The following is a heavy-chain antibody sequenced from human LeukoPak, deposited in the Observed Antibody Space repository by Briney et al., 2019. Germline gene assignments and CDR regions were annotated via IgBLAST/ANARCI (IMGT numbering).Heavy chain of an antibody. J-gene: IGHJ6*02. CDR2: FDPEDGET. Sequence: ASVKVSCKVSGYTLTELSMHWVRQPPGKGLEWMGGFDPEDGETIYAQKFQGRVTITRDTSTSTVYMELSSLTSEDAAVYYCARGRREHQPPPQDYYYHGMDVWGQGTTVTVSS. CDR1: GYTLTELS. D-gene: IGHD1/OR15-1a*01. V-gene: IGHV1-24*01. CDR3: ARGRREHQPPPQDYYYHGMDV.